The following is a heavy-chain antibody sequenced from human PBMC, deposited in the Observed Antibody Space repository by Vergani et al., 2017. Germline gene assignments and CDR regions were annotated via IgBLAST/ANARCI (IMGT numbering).Heavy chain of an antibody. V-gene: IGHV1-69*13. CDR2: IIPIFGTA. J-gene: IGHJ6*02. CDR1: GGTFSSYA. D-gene: IGHD5-12*01. CDR3: AREFEDIVATTRGYYYYYGMDV. Sequence: QVQLVQSGAEVKKPGSSVKVSCKASGGTFSSYAISWVRQAPGQGLEWMGRIIPIFGTANYAQKFQGRVTITADESTSTAYMELSSLRSEDTAVYYCAREFEDIVATTRGYYYYYGMDVWGQGTTVTVSS.